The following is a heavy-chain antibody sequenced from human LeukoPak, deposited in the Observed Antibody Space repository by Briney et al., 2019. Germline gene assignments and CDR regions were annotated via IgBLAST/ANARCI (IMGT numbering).Heavy chain of an antibody. CDR2: INPNSGGT. CDR1: GYTFTGYY. CDR3: ARQDTTVTTGRDWFDP. Sequence: ASVKVSCKASGYTFTGYYMHWVRQAPGQGLEWMGRINPNSGGTNYAQKFQGRVTMTRDTSISTAYMELSRLRSDDTAVYYCARQDTTVTTGRDWFDPWGQGTLVTVSS. D-gene: IGHD4-17*01. V-gene: IGHV1-2*06. J-gene: IGHJ5*02.